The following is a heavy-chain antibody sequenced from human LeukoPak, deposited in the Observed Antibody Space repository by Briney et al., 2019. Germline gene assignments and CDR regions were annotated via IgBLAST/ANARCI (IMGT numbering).Heavy chain of an antibody. Sequence: SETLSLTCTVSGGSISSSNYYWGWIRQPPGKGLEWIGSIYYSGSTNYNPSLKSRVTISVDTSKNQFSLKLSSVTAADTAVYYCARVCRRYNFYSSSWYDWFDPWGQGTLVTVSS. V-gene: IGHV4-39*07. J-gene: IGHJ5*02. D-gene: IGHD6-13*01. CDR3: ARVCRRYNFYSSSWYDWFDP. CDR2: IYYSGST. CDR1: GGSISSSNYY.